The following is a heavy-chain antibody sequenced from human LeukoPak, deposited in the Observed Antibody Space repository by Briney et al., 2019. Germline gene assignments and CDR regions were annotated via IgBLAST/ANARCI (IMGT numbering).Heavy chain of an antibody. V-gene: IGHV5-51*01. CDR2: IYPGDSNT. J-gene: IGHJ3*01. CDR1: GYSFTHNW. D-gene: IGHD4-23*01. Sequence: GESLKISCKGSGYSFTHNWIGWVRQMPGKGLELMGIIYPGDSNTTYSPSFQGQVTISADESITTACLQWSSLKASDTAMYYCARLTNYGGKSPISSDAFDFWGRGTMVTVSS. CDR3: ARLTNYGGKSPISSDAFDF.